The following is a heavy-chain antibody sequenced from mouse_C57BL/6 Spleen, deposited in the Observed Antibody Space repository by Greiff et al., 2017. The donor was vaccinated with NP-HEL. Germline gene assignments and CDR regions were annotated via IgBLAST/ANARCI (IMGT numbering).Heavy chain of an antibody. Sequence: DVQLVESGGGLVKPGGSLKLSCAASGFTFSSYAMSWVRQTPEKRLEWVATISDGGSYTYYPDNVKGRFTISRDNAKNNLYLQMSHLKSEDTAMYYCARDGALYYGSSLYYFDYWGQGTTLTVSS. V-gene: IGHV5-4*01. CDR1: GFTFSSYA. CDR2: ISDGGSYT. J-gene: IGHJ2*01. CDR3: ARDGALYYGSSLYYFDY. D-gene: IGHD1-1*01.